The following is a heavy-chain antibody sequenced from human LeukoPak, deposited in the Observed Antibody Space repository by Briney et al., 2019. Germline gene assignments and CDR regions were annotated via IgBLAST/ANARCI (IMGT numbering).Heavy chain of an antibody. CDR2: IYSSGDT. V-gene: IGHV3-53*01. CDR3: ARHLSGDDI. D-gene: IGHD4-17*01. J-gene: IGHJ3*02. CDR1: GFTLSSNY. Sequence: GGSLRLSCAASGFTLSSNYMSWVRQAPGKGLEWVSIIYSSGDTYYADSVKGRFTISRDNSKNTLYLQMNSLRDEDTAEYYCARHLSGDDIWGQGTMVTVSS.